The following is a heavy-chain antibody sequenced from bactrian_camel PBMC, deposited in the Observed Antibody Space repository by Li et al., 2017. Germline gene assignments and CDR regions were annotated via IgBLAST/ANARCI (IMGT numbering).Heavy chain of an antibody. Sequence: HVQLVESGGGSVQAGGSLRLSCAVSGDIISTYCMAWFRQAPGKEREGVAVIAGSGSPGYADSVKGRFTISKDNAKNTLYLQMNSLEPEDTAMYYCAARGPYCYTKLSVADFTYWGQGTQVTVS. CDR1: GDIISTYC. V-gene: IGHV3S53*01. CDR2: IAGSGSP. D-gene: IGHD2*01. CDR3: AARGPYCYTKLSVADFTY. J-gene: IGHJ6*01.